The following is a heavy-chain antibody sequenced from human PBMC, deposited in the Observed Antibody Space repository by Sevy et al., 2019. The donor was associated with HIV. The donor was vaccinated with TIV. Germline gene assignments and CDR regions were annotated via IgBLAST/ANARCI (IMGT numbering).Heavy chain of an antibody. CDR3: ARVEYCSGGSCYERYFDY. V-gene: IGHV1-69*13. Sequence: ASVKVSCKASGGTFSSYAISWVRQAPGQGLEWMGGIIPIFGTANYAQKFQGRVTITADESTSTAYMGLSSLRSEDTAVYYCARVEYCSGGSCYERYFDYWGQGTLVTVSS. J-gene: IGHJ4*02. CDR1: GGTFSSYA. CDR2: IIPIFGTA. D-gene: IGHD2-15*01.